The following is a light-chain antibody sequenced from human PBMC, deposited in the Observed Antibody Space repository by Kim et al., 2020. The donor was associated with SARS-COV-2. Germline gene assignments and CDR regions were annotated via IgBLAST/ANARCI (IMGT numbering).Light chain of an antibody. Sequence: PGKTARINCGRNNLDSRCVSWYQQGSGQAPVLLISYDSDRTSGLPEHFSGSSFGNTATLTISRVAAGDEADYYCQAWDSSSDHIVVFGGGTKLTVL. J-gene: IGLJ2*01. CDR3: QAWDSSSDHIVV. CDR1: NLDSRC. CDR2: YDS. V-gene: IGLV3-21*04.